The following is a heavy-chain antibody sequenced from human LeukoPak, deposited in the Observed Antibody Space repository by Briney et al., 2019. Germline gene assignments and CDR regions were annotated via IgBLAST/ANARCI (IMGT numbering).Heavy chain of an antibody. CDR3: ARGPLVGATTRSGIDY. D-gene: IGHD1-26*01. CDR1: GFTFSSYA. CDR2: ISYDGSNK. J-gene: IGHJ4*02. V-gene: IGHV3-30-3*01. Sequence: GGSLRLSCAASGFTFSSYAMHWVRQAPGKGLEWVAVISYDGSNKYYADSVKGRFTISRDNSKNTLYLKMNSLRAEDTAVYYCARGPLVGATTRSGIDYWGQGTLVTVSS.